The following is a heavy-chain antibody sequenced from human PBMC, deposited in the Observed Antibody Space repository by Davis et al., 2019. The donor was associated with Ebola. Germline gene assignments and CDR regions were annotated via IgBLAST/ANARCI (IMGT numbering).Heavy chain of an antibody. V-gene: IGHV3-33*01. Sequence: GGSLRLSCAASGFTFSNSGMHWVRKAPGKGLEWVALIWFDGSNDHYAATVKARFTMPRDNSKNTLYLQMNSLTADDTAINYCATAAQQTGSYVSDWGQGTLVTVSS. D-gene: IGHD1-26*01. CDR3: ATAAQQTGSYVSD. CDR2: IWFDGSND. CDR1: GFTFSNSG. J-gene: IGHJ1*01.